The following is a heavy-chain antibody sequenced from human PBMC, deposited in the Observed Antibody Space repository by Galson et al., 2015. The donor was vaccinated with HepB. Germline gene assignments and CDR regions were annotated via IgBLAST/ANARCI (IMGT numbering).Heavy chain of an antibody. Sequence: SLRLSCAASGFTFNTYDMNWVCQATGNPLEWVSLFGSTGDIYYPAPEKGRIIISGENAKNSLFLQLNSLRAGDTAVHYCARVSHSSTSHIFDCWGQGTLVTVSP. D-gene: IGHD2-2*01. CDR2: FGSTGDI. CDR1: GFTFNTYD. CDR3: ARVSHSSTSHIFDC. V-gene: IGHV3-13*04. J-gene: IGHJ4*02.